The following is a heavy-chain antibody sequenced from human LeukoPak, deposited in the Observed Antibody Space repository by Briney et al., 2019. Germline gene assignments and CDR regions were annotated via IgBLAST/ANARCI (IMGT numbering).Heavy chain of an antibody. CDR1: GYTFTGYY. V-gene: IGHV1-2*02. Sequence: GASVKVSCKASGYTFTGYYMHWVRQAPGQGLEWMGWINPNSGGTNYAQKFQGRVTMARDTSISTAYMELSRLRSDDTAVYYCARGPTRAPYYFDYWGQGTLVTVSS. CDR3: ARGPTRAPYYFDY. CDR2: INPNSGGT. J-gene: IGHJ4*02.